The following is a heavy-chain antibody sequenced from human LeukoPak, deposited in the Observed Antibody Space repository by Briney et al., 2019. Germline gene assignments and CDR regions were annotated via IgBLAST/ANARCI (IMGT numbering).Heavy chain of an antibody. V-gene: IGHV3-21*01. CDR2: ISSSSSYI. CDR3: ARDGSYGFGRYYDY. J-gene: IGHJ4*02. D-gene: IGHD5-18*01. Sequence: GGSLRLSCAASGFTFSSYSMNWVRQAPGKGLEWVSSISSSSSYIYYADSVKGRFTISRDNAKNSLYLQMNSLRAEDTAVYYCARDGSYGFGRYYDYWGQGTLVTVSS. CDR1: GFTFSSYS.